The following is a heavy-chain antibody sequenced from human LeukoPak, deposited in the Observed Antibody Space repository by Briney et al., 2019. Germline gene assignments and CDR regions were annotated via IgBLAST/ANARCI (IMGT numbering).Heavy chain of an antibody. V-gene: IGHV5-51*01. D-gene: IGHD3-3*01. CDR2: IYPGDSDT. Sequence: GESLKISCKGSGYSFTSYWIGWVRQMPGKGLEWMGIIYPGDSDTRYSPSFQGQVTISADKSISTAYLQWSSLKASDTAMYYCARGYFWSGYYNRDFDYWGQGTLVTVSS. J-gene: IGHJ4*02. CDR1: GYSFTSYW. CDR3: ARGYFWSGYYNRDFDY.